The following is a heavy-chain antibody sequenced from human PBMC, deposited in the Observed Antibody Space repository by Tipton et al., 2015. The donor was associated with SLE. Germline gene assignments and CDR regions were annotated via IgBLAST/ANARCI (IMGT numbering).Heavy chain of an antibody. CDR2: ISYDGSNK. Sequence: SLRLSCAASGFTFSSYAMHWVRQAPGKGLEWVAVISYDGSNKYYADSVKGRFTISRDNSKNTLYLQMNSLRAEDTAVYYRARVFLRHIVVVPADIWGQGTMVTVSS. CDR3: ARVFLRHIVVVPADI. J-gene: IGHJ3*02. D-gene: IGHD2-2*01. V-gene: IGHV3-30-3*01. CDR1: GFTFSSYA.